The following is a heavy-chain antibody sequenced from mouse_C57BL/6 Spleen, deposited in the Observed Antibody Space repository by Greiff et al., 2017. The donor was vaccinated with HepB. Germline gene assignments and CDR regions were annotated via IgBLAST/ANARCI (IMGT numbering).Heavy chain of an antibody. D-gene: IGHD1-1*01. Sequence: EVMLVESGGGLVQPKGSLKLSCAASGFSFNTYAMNWVRQAPGKGLEWVARIRSKSNNYATYYADSVKDRFTISRDDSESMLYLQMNNLKTEDTAMYYCVRQYYGSSSWFAYWGQGTLVTVSA. CDR1: GFSFNTYA. V-gene: IGHV10-1*01. CDR2: IRSKSNNYAT. CDR3: VRQYYGSSSWFAY. J-gene: IGHJ3*01.